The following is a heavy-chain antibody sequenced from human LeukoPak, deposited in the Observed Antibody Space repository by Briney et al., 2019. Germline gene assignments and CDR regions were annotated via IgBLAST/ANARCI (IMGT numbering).Heavy chain of an antibody. J-gene: IGHJ5*02. V-gene: IGHV1-69*04. CDR1: GGTFSSYA. CDR2: IIPILGIA. D-gene: IGHD6-19*01. Sequence: SVKVSCKASGGTFSSYAISWVRQAPGQGLGWMGRIIPILGIANYAQKFQGRVTITADKSTSTAYMELSSLRSEDTAVYYCASVLSGIAVAGSFDPWGQGTLVTVSS. CDR3: ASVLSGIAVAGSFDP.